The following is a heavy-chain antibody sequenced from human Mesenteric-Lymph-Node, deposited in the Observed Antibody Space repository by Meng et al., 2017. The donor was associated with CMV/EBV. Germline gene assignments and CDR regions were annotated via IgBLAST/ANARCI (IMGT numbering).Heavy chain of an antibody. D-gene: IGHD3-10*01. CDR3: AREGRDYYYGMDV. CDR1: GFTFSDYY. V-gene: IGHV3-11*01. J-gene: IGHJ6*02. Sequence: LSLTCAASGFTFSDYYMSWIRQAPGKGLEWVSYISSSGSTKYYADSVKGRFTISRDNAKNSLYLQMNSLRAEDTAVYYCAREGRDYYYGMDVWGQGTTVTVSS. CDR2: ISSSGSTK.